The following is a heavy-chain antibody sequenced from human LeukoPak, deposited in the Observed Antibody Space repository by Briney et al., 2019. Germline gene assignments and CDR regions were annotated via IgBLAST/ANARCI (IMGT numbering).Heavy chain of an antibody. J-gene: IGHJ4*02. CDR2: IKSKTDGGTT. D-gene: IGHD4-17*01. CDR3: TTDTVTTTEFNLDY. Sequence: KPGGSLRLSCAASGFTFSNAWMSWVRQAPGKGLEWVGRIKSKTDGGTTDYAAPVKGRFTISRDDSKNTLYLQMNSLKTEDTAVYYCTTDTVTTTEFNLDYWGQGTLVTVSS. V-gene: IGHV3-15*01. CDR1: GFTFSNAW.